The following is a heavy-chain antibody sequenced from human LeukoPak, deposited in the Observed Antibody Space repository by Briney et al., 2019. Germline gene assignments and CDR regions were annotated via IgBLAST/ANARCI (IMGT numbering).Heavy chain of an antibody. J-gene: IGHJ4*02. Sequence: GGSLRLSCAASGFTFSSYEMNWVRQAPGKGLEWVSYISSSGSTIYYADSVKGRFTISRDNAKNSLYLQMNSLRAEDTAVYYCARGRRLEATIKPYFDYWAQGTLVTVSS. D-gene: IGHD5-12*01. V-gene: IGHV3-48*03. CDR3: ARGRRLEATIKPYFDY. CDR1: GFTFSSYE. CDR2: ISSSGSTI.